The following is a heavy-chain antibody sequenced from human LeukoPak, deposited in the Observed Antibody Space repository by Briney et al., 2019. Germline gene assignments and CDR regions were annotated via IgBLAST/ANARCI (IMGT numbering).Heavy chain of an antibody. V-gene: IGHV4-59*01. Sequence: NPSETLSHTCTVSGVSFGSYYWICLRQPPGKGLEWIGYIYYSGSTNYNPSLRSRVTISIETSNSLLCLNLSSVTAADTAGYICATLTGTSDIWGQGTLVTVSS. CDR1: GVSFGSYY. D-gene: IGHD3-9*01. CDR3: ATLTGTSDI. J-gene: IGHJ4*01. CDR2: IYYSGST.